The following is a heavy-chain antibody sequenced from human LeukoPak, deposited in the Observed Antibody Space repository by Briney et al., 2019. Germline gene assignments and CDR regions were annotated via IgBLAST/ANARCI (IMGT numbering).Heavy chain of an antibody. CDR2: INPNSGGT. CDR1: GYTLTGYY. D-gene: IGHD3-3*01. V-gene: IGHV1-2*02. Sequence: ASVKVSCKASGYTLTGYYMHWVRQAPGQGLEWMGWINPNSGGTNYAQKFQGRVTMTRDTSISTAYMELSRLRSDDTAVYYCARDDFWSGYTYWYFDLWGRGTLVTVSS. CDR3: ARDDFWSGYTYWYFDL. J-gene: IGHJ2*01.